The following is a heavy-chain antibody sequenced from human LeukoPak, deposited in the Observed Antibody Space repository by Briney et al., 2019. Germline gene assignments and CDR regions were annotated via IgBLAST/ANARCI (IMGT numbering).Heavy chain of an antibody. V-gene: IGHV1-69*13. CDR3: ARVAAAGTWFGVFEY. D-gene: IGHD6-13*01. Sequence: SVKVSCKTSGGTFSSYAISWVRQAPGQGLEWMGGIVPIFGTANYAQKFQGRVTITADEPTSTAYMELSSLRSEDTAVYYCARVAAAGTWFGVFEYWGQGTLVTVSS. CDR2: IVPIFGTA. CDR1: GGTFSSYA. J-gene: IGHJ4*02.